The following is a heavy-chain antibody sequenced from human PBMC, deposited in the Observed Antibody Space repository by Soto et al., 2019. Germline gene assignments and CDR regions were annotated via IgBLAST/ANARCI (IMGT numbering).Heavy chain of an antibody. Sequence: ASVKVSCKASGYSFTAYFMHWVRRAPGQGLEWMGIVHPSGGNTNYAQKFQGRVTMTWDTSTTTVYMELSSLRSDDTAVYYCARAPYSSSSFFFDYWGQGTPVTVSS. J-gene: IGHJ4*02. D-gene: IGHD6-6*01. V-gene: IGHV1-46*01. CDR2: VHPSGGNT. CDR1: GYSFTAYF. CDR3: ARAPYSSSSFFFDY.